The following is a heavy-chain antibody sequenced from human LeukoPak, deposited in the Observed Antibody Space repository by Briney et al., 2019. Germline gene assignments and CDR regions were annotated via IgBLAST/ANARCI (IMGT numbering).Heavy chain of an antibody. V-gene: IGHV4-34*01. Sequence: PSETLSLTCAVYGGPFSGYCWSWIRQAPGKGLEWIGEINHSGSFNYNPSLKSRLLILVDTSKNQFSLKLSSVTAADTAVYYCARVTYCTTTSCHPLGWFDPWGQGTLVTVSS. J-gene: IGHJ5*02. CDR1: GGPFSGYC. CDR3: ARVTYCTTTSCHPLGWFDP. D-gene: IGHD2-8*01. CDR2: INHSGSF.